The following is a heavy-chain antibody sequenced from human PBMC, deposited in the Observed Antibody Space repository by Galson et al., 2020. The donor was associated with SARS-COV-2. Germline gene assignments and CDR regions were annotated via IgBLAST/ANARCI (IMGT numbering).Heavy chain of an antibody. CDR3: ARISFFPDSGDNWFDP. V-gene: IGHV2-70*11. J-gene: IGHJ5*02. CDR1: GFSLSTSGMC. CDR2: IDWDDDK. D-gene: IGHD3-3*01. Sequence: SGPTLVKPTQTLTLTCTFSGFSLSTSGMCVSWIRQPPGKALEWLARIDWDDDKYYSTSLKTRLTISKDTSKNQVVLTMTNMDPVDTATYYCARISFFPDSGDNWFDPWGQGTLATVSS.